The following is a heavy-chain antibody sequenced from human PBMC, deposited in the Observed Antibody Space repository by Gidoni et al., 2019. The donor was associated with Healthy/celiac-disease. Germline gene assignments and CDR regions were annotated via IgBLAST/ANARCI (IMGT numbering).Heavy chain of an antibody. V-gene: IGHV4-34*01. J-gene: IGHJ4*02. Sequence: QVQLQQWGAGLLKPSETLSLTCAVYGGSFSGYYWSWIRQPPGKGLEWIGEINHSGSTNYNPSLKSRVTISVDTSKNQFSLKLSSVTAADTAVYYCARERYSGDLDYWGQGTLVTVSS. CDR2: INHSGST. CDR1: GGSFSGYY. D-gene: IGHD1-26*01. CDR3: ARERYSGDLDY.